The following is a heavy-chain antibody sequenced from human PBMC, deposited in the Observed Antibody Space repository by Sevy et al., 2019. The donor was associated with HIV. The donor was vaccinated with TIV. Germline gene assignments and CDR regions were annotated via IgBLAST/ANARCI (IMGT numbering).Heavy chain of an antibody. D-gene: IGHD3-3*01. CDR2: FDPEDGET. J-gene: IGHJ4*02. CDR1: GDTLTELS. CDR3: AITLLRFLVWLSIEY. V-gene: IGHV1-24*01. Sequence: ASVKVSCNVSGDTLTELSMHWVRQAPGKGLEWMVGFDPEDGETIYAQKFQGRVTMTEDTSTDTAYMELSSLRSEDTAVYYCAITLLRFLVWLSIEYWGQGTLVTVSS.